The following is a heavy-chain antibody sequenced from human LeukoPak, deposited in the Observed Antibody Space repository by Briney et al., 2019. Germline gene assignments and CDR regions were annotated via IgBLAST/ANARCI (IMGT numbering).Heavy chain of an antibody. CDR1: GFTFSSYA. V-gene: IGHV3-30-3*01. CDR3: ARDESYYDSSGSLDY. Sequence: GRSLRLSCAASGFTFSSYAMHWVRQAPGKGLEWVAVISYDGSNKYYADSVKGRFTISSDNSKNTLYLQMNSLRAEDTAVYYCARDESYYDSSGSLDYWGQGTLVTVSS. J-gene: IGHJ4*02. CDR2: ISYDGSNK. D-gene: IGHD3-22*01.